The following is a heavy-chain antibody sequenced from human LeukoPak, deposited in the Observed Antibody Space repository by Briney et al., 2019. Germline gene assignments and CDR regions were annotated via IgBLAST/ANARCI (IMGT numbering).Heavy chain of an antibody. CDR1: GYTFTSYG. Sequence: ASVKVSCKASGYTFTSYGISWVRQAPGQGLEWMGWISAYNGSTNYAQKLQGRVTMTTDTSTSTAYMELRSLRSDDTAVYYCARLDSGSYYEDFDYWGQGTLVTVSS. V-gene: IGHV1-18*01. CDR2: ISAYNGST. J-gene: IGHJ4*02. CDR3: ARLDSGSYYEDFDY. D-gene: IGHD1-26*01.